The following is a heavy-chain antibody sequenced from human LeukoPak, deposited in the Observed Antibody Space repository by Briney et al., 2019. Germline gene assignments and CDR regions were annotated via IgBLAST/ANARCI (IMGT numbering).Heavy chain of an antibody. CDR3: ARVPYYDFWSGYLADY. D-gene: IGHD3-3*01. V-gene: IGHV3-11*04. CDR1: GFTCSDYY. CDR2: ISSSGSTI. Sequence: GGSLRLSCAASGFTCSDYYMSWIRQAPGKGLEWVTYISSSGSTIYYAASVKGRFTISRDNAKNSLYLQMNSLRAEDTAVYYCARVPYYDFWSGYLADYWGQGTLLSVSS. J-gene: IGHJ4*02.